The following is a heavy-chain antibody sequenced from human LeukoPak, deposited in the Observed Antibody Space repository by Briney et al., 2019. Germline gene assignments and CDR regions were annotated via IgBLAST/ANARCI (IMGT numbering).Heavy chain of an antibody. CDR1: EFIVSINY. CDR3: ARDLGFENYYDILTGYGDY. CDR2: IYSRGDT. Sequence: TGGSLRLSCAASEFIVSINYMTWVRQAPGKGLEWVSLIYSRGDTKYADSVKGRFTISRDNSKNTLYLQMSSLRTEDTAVYYCARDLGFENYYDILTGYGDYWGQGALVTVSS. J-gene: IGHJ4*02. V-gene: IGHV3-66*01. D-gene: IGHD3-9*01.